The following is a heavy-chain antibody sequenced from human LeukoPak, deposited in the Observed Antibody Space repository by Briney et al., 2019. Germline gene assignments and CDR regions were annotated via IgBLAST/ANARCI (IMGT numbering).Heavy chain of an antibody. CDR3: ARDRQLDSNWFDP. V-gene: IGHV3-11*01. CDR1: GFTFSDYY. D-gene: IGHD6-6*01. Sequence: GGSLRLSCAVSGFTFSDYYMSWIRQAPGKGLEWVSYISTSGSNIYYADSVKGRLTISRDNAKNSLYLQMSSLRAEDTAVYYCARDRQLDSNWFDPWGQGTLVTVSS. J-gene: IGHJ5*02. CDR2: ISTSGSNI.